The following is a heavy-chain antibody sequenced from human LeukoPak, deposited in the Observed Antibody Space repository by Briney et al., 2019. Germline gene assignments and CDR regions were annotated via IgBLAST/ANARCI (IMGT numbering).Heavy chain of an antibody. Sequence: PGGSLRLSCAASGFIFNRYGMHWVRQAPGKGLQWVAFIGFDGSVRYYGDSVKGRVIITRDNSKDTLYLHMNSLRDEDTAVYYCAKHSPVVRGAQVSYYYMDVWGKGTAVIVSS. CDR2: IGFDGSVR. D-gene: IGHD3-10*01. J-gene: IGHJ6*03. CDR3: AKHSPVVRGAQVSYYYMDV. V-gene: IGHV3-30*02. CDR1: GFIFNRYG.